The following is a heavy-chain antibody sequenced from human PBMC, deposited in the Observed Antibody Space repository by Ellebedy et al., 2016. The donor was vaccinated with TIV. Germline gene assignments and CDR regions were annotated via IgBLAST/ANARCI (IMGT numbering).Heavy chain of an antibody. CDR3: ARDHVRVLTGYYKRDYGLDV. V-gene: IGHV4-34*01. J-gene: IGHJ6*02. D-gene: IGHD3-9*01. Sequence: MPSETLSLTCAVYGGSSGAYYWSWIRQHPGTGLEWIGAINHSGSTNYTPSLKSRVTISVDTSKNPFSVKMSSVTAADTAVYYCARDHVRVLTGYYKRDYGLDVWGQGTTVTVSS. CDR1: GGSSGAYY. CDR2: INHSGST.